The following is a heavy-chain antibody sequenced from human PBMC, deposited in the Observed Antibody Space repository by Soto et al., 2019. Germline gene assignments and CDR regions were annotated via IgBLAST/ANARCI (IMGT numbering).Heavy chain of an antibody. CDR3: ARDRNFNVDIVATITNWFDP. CDR2: INHSGST. J-gene: IGHJ5*02. CDR1: GGSFSGYY. V-gene: IGHV4-34*01. Sequence: SETLSLTCAVYGGSFSGYYWSWIRQPPGKGLEWIGEINHSGSTNYNPSLKSRVTISVDTSKNQFSLKLSSVTAADTAVYYCARDRNFNVDIVATITNWFDPWGQGTLVTVSS. D-gene: IGHD5-12*01.